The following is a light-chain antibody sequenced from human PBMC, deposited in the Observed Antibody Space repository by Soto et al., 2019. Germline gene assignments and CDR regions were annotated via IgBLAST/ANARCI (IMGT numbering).Light chain of an antibody. CDR3: SSYAGSNNYV. J-gene: IGLJ1*01. Sequence: QSALSQPPSASGSPGQSVTISCTGISSDVGGYNYVSWYQQHPGKAPKLMIYEVSKRPSGVPDRFSGSKSGNTASLTVSGLQAEDEADYYCSSYAGSNNYVFGPGTKVTDL. CDR1: SSDVGGYNY. V-gene: IGLV2-8*01. CDR2: EVS.